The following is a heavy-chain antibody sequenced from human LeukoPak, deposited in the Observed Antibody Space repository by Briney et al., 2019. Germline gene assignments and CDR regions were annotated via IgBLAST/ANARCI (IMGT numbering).Heavy chain of an antibody. CDR3: ARDRMTMDGAFDI. CDR2: ISSSSSTI. CDR1: GFTFSSYS. Sequence: GGSVRLSCAASGFTFSSYSMNWVRQAPGKGLEWVSYISSSSSTIYYADSVKGRFTISRDNAKNSLYLQMNSLRAEDTAVYYCARDRMTMDGAFDIWGQGTMVTVSS. V-gene: IGHV3-48*04. J-gene: IGHJ3*02. D-gene: IGHD2-15*01.